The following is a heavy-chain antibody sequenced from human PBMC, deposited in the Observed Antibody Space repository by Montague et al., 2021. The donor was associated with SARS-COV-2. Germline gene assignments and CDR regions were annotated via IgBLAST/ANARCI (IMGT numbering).Heavy chain of an antibody. CDR1: GGSFGDDH. D-gene: IGHD3-22*01. J-gene: IGHJ4*02. CDR3: AGGHLAVSMIVVVFTSASYYFDD. V-gene: IGHV4-34*01. CDR2: IKQSGST. Sequence: ETLSLTCGVYGGSFGDDHWSWIRQPPGKGLEWIGDIKQSGSTNYNPSLKSRVTLSVDTSKNQFSLKLTSVTAADTAVYFCAGGHLAVSMIVVVFTSASYYFDDWGQGAQVTVSS.